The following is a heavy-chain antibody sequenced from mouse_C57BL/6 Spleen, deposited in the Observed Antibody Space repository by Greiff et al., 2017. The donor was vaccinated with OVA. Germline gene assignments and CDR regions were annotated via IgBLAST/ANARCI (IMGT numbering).Heavy chain of an antibody. D-gene: IGHD1-1*01. CDR2: IDPSDSYT. CDR1: GYTFTSYW. V-gene: IGHV1-50*01. Sequence: QVQLKQPGAELVKPGASVKLSCKASGYTFTSYWMQWVKQRPGQGLEWIGEIDPSDSYTNYNQKFKGKATLTVDTSSSTAYMQRSSLTSEDSAVYYCARRLRSQGRYFDVWGTGTTVTVSS. CDR3: ARRLRSQGRYFDV. J-gene: IGHJ1*03.